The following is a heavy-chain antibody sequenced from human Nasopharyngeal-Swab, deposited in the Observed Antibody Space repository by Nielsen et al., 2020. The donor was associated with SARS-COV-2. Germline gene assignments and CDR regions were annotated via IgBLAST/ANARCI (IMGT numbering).Heavy chain of an antibody. CDR3: VRWSSSSIKFDY. J-gene: IGHJ4*02. V-gene: IGHV4-39*01. CDR1: GGSMSSFAFDSY. Sequence: SETLSLTCTVSGGSMSSFAFDSYWAWIRQPPGMGLEWIGSMYHSGATYTNPSLKSRVTLSVDTSTNKFSLNLSSVTAADTAVYYCVRWSSSSIKFDYWGQGTLVTVSS. CDR2: MYHSGAT. D-gene: IGHD3-3*01.